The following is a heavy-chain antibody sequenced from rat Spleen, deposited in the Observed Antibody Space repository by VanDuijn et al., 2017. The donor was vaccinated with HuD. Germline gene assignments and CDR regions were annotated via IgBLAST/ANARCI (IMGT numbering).Heavy chain of an antibody. CDR2: IVYDGTRT. CDR1: GFTFSDYT. D-gene: IGHD1-2*01. J-gene: IGHJ2*01. V-gene: IGHV5S10*01. Sequence: EVQLEESGGGLVQPGRSLKLSCAASGFTFSDYTMAWVRQAPKKGLEWVATIVYDGTRTYFRDSVKGRFTISRDNAKSSLYLQMDSLGSGDTATYYCTTGITLVWGRGVMVTVSS. CDR3: TTGITLV.